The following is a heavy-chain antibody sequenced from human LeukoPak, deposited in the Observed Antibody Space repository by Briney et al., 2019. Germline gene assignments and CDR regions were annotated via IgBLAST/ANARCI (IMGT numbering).Heavy chain of an antibody. D-gene: IGHD4-17*01. Sequence: KPSETLSLTCTVSGGSISSYYWSWIRQPPGKGLEWIGYIYYSGSTNYNPSLKSRVTISVDTSKNQFSLKLSSVTAADTAVYYCATSVTTAYYFDYWGQGTLVTVSS. CDR2: IYYSGST. J-gene: IGHJ4*02. V-gene: IGHV4-59*01. CDR1: GGSISSYY. CDR3: ATSVTTAYYFDY.